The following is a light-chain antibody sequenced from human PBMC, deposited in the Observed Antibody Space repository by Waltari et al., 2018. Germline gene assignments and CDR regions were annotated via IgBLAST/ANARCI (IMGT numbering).Light chain of an antibody. CDR1: QRVSSN. V-gene: IGKV3-15*01. CDR3: QQYNNWPPLT. J-gene: IGKJ4*01. Sequence: EIVMTQSPATLSVSPGESATLTCRASQRVSSNLAWYQQKPGQAPRLLIYGASTRATGIPARFIGSGSGTEFTLTISSLQSEDFAVYYCQQYNNWPPLTFGGGTKVEIK. CDR2: GAS.